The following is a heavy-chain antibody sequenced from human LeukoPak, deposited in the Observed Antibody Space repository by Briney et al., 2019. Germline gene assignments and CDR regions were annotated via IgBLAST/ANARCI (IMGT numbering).Heavy chain of an antibody. J-gene: IGHJ6*03. V-gene: IGHV4-59*12. D-gene: IGHD6-19*01. CDR2: IYYSGST. CDR3: ARSYSSGWYGYYYYYMDV. Sequence: PSETLSLTCTVSGGSISSYYWSWIRQPPGKGLEWIGYIYYSGSTNYNPSLKSRVTISVDTSKNQFSLKLSSVTAADTAVYYCARSYSSGWYGYYYYYMDVWGKGTTVTVSS. CDR1: GGSISSYY.